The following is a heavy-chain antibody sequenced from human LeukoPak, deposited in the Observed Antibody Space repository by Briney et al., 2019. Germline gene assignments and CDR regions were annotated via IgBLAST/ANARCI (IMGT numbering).Heavy chain of an antibody. D-gene: IGHD4-17*01. Sequence: PSETLSLTCAVYGGSFSGYYWSWIRQPPGKGLEWIGEINHSGSTNYNPSLKSRVTISVDTSKNQFSLKLGSVTAADTAVYYCARGTHDYGDYGTFDYWGQGTLVTVSS. CDR1: GGSFSGYY. J-gene: IGHJ4*02. CDR2: INHSGST. CDR3: ARGTHDYGDYGTFDY. V-gene: IGHV4-34*01.